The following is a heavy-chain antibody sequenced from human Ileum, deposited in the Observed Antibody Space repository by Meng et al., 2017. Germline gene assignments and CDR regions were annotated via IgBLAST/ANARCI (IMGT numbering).Heavy chain of an antibody. CDR1: GGSITSSSYS. J-gene: IGHJ4*02. D-gene: IGHD5-24*01. Sequence: QLQLQESGPGLVTPWETLSPTCTRAGGSITSSSYSCGWIRQPPGKGLEWIGYIYYSGTTYYNPSLKSRATISEDTAKNQFSLNLSSVTAADTAVYYCARQVNSDGYPRYFDFWGQGTLVTVSS. CDR3: ARQVNSDGYPRYFDF. V-gene: IGHV4-39*01. CDR2: IYYSGTT.